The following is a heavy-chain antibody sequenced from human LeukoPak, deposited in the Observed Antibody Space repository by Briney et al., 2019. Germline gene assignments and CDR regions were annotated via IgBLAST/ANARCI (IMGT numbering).Heavy chain of an antibody. CDR2: ISGSGGST. V-gene: IGHV3-23*01. Sequence: GGSLRLSCAASGFTFSSYAMSWVRQAPGKGLEWVSAISGSGGSTYYADSVKGWFTISSDNSKNTLYLQMNSLRAEDTAVYYCAKTSITGRVYYFDYWGQGTLVTVSS. CDR3: AKTSITGRVYYFDY. J-gene: IGHJ4*02. CDR1: GFTFSSYA. D-gene: IGHD1-20*01.